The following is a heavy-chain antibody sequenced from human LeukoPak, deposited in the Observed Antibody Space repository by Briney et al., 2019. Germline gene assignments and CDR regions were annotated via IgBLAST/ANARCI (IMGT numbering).Heavy chain of an antibody. D-gene: IGHD3-10*02. CDR1: GFTLSSYW. Sequence: GGSLRLSCTASGFTLSSYWMHWVRQAPGKGLVWVSRINSDGSSTTYADSVKGRFTISRDNAKNSLYLQMNSLRAEDTAVYYCAELGITMIGGVWGKGTTVTISS. CDR2: INSDGSST. J-gene: IGHJ6*04. V-gene: IGHV3-74*01. CDR3: AELGITMIGGV.